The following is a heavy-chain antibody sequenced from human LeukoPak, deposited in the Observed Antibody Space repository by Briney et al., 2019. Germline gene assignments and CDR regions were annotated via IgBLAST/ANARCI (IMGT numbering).Heavy chain of an antibody. Sequence: SETLSLTCTGSGGSISSYYWSWIRQPPGKGLEWIGYIYYSGSTNYNPSLKSRVTISVDTSKNQFSLKLSSVTAADTAVYYCARSTVTPHDFDYWGQGTLVTVSS. CDR3: ARSTVTPHDFDY. CDR1: GGSISSYY. V-gene: IGHV4-59*08. J-gene: IGHJ4*02. D-gene: IGHD4-17*01. CDR2: IYYSGST.